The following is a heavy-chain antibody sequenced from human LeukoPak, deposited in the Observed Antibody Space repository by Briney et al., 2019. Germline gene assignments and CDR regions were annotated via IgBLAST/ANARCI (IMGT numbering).Heavy chain of an antibody. J-gene: IGHJ5*02. Sequence: GGSLSLSCAASGFTFKNYWMHWVRQAPGKGPVWVSRINDNGSSTSYADSVKGRFTISRDDAKNTLYLQMNSLRAEDTAVYYCVRGGASTWSWGQGTLVTVSS. CDR2: INDNGSST. CDR3: VRGGASTWS. D-gene: IGHD2-15*01. CDR1: GFTFKNYW. V-gene: IGHV3-74*01.